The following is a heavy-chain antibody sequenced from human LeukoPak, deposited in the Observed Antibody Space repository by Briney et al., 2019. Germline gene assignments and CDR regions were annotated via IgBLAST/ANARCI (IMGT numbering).Heavy chain of an antibody. CDR3: ARGETYYYDSSGYYSTLFDY. CDR2: IYYSGTT. CDR1: GGSISSGDYS. D-gene: IGHD3-22*01. J-gene: IGHJ4*02. V-gene: IGHV4-30-4*01. Sequence: PSQTLSLTCTVSGGSISSGDYSWSWIRQPPGKGLEWIGYIYYSGTTYYNPSLKSRLTISVDRSQNQFSLRLSSVTAADTAVYYCARGETYYYDSSGYYSTLFDYWGQGTLVTVSS.